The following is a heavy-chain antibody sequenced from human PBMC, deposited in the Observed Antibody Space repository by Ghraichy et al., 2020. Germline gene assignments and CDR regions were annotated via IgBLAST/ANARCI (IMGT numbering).Heavy chain of an antibody. CDR2: INAGNGNT. CDR1: GYTFTSYA. D-gene: IGHD3-3*01. V-gene: IGHV1-3*01. Sequence: ASVKVSCKASGYTFTSYAMHWVRQAPGQRLEWMGWINAGNGNTKYSQKFQGRVTITRDTSASTAYMELSSLRSEDTAVYYCARSGRITIFGVVIIGVQDHFDYWGQGTLVTVSS. CDR3: ARSGRITIFGVVIIGVQDHFDY. J-gene: IGHJ4*02.